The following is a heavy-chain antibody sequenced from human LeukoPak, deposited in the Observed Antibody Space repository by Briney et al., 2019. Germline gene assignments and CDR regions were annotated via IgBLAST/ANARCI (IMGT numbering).Heavy chain of an antibody. V-gene: IGHV3-23*01. CDR1: GFTFNNFA. Sequence: GGSLRLSCEASGFTFNNFAMSWVRQAPGTGPEWVSGIGSSGATTLYADSVKGRYTISRDNSKNTVYLEMNSLRAEDTAIYYCAKVSVGPLSRPTHVALYYGMDVWGQGTTVTVSS. CDR3: AKVSVGPLSRPTHVALYYGMDV. CDR2: IGSSGATT. J-gene: IGHJ6*02. D-gene: IGHD2-8*01.